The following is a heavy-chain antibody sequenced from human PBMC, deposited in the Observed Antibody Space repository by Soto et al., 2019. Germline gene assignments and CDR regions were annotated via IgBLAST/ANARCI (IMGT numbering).Heavy chain of an antibody. D-gene: IGHD6-19*01. Sequence: GGSLRLSCAASGFTFSSYGMHWVRQAPGKGLEWVAVIWYDGSNKYYADSVKGRFTISRDNSKNTLYLQMNSLRAEDTAVYYCARDGKALSSGWPNWFDPWGQGTLVTVSS. CDR1: GFTFSSYG. CDR2: IWYDGSNK. CDR3: ARDGKALSSGWPNWFDP. V-gene: IGHV3-33*01. J-gene: IGHJ5*02.